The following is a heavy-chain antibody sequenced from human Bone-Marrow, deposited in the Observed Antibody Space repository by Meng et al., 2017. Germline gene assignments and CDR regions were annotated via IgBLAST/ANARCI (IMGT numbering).Heavy chain of an antibody. V-gene: IGHV4-30-2*01. CDR3: ARARTTNQSKYRNAYNWFDP. Sequence: QLQLQESGSGLVKPSQTLSLTCAVSGGSISSGGYSWSWIRPPPGKGLEWIGYIDHGGGTHYNPSRKSRGIMSVDTSKNQFSLKLYSVTAADTAVYYCARARTTNQSKYRNAYNWFDPWGQGTLVTVSS. D-gene: IGHD2/OR15-2a*01. J-gene: IGHJ5*02. CDR1: GGSISSGGYS. CDR2: IDHGGGT.